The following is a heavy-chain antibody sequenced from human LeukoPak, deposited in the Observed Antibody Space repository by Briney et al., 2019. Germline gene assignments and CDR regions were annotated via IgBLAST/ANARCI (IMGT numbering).Heavy chain of an antibody. V-gene: IGHV4-34*01. D-gene: IGHD5-18*01. CDR1: GGSFSGYY. Sequence: SETLSLTCAVYGGSFSGYYWNWIRQPPGKGLEWIGEINHSGSTNYNPSLKSRVTISVDTSKNQFSLKLSSVTAADTAVYYCARLDTAMEFDYWGQGTLVTVSS. CDR3: ARLDTAMEFDY. CDR2: INHSGST. J-gene: IGHJ4*02.